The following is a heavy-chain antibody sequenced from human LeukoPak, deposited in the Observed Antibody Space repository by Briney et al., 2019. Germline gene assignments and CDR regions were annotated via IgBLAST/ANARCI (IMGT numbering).Heavy chain of an antibody. J-gene: IGHJ1*01. CDR3: AKDVVIGASYDYGDYIPLPH. Sequence: PGGSLRPSCAASGFIVSTNYMTWVRQAPGKGLQWVAILFSDRRTFYADTVKGRFTVSSDNSKNTLYLQMNSLRPEDTAVYYCAKDVVIGASYDYGDYIPLPHWGQGTLVTVSS. D-gene: IGHD4-17*01. CDR2: LFSDRRT. CDR1: GFIVSTNY. V-gene: IGHV3-66*02.